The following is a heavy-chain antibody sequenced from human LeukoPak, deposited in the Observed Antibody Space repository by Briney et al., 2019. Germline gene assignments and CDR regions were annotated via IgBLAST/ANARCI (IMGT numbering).Heavy chain of an antibody. D-gene: IGHD1-26*01. CDR1: GYSFTNHW. CDR2: LYPGDSDT. CDR3: ARLYSASYDY. J-gene: IGHJ4*02. Sequence: GESLKISCKASGYSFTNHWIGWVRQMPGKGLEWMGILYPGDSDTRYSPSSQGQVTISADRSISTAYLQWSSLKASDTAMYYCARLYSASYDYWGQGTLVTVSS. V-gene: IGHV5-51*01.